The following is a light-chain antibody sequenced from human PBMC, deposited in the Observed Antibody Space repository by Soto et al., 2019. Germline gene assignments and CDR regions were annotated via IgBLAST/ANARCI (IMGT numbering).Light chain of an antibody. CDR3: QKYNTTPRT. CDR2: AAS. CDR1: QDIRDA. V-gene: IGKV1-27*01. Sequence: DFQMTQSPSSLSASVGDRVTITCRASQDIRDALAWYQQKPGTVPNLLIYAASTVQSGVPSRFSGGGSGTDFTLTISSLQPEDVATYYCQKYNTTPRTFGQGTKLEIK. J-gene: IGKJ1*01.